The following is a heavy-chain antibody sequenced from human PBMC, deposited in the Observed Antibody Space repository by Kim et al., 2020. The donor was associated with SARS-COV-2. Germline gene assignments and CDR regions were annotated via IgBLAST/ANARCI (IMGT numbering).Heavy chain of an antibody. CDR2: INTNGSYT. CDR3: GRDIPAVGATED. Sequence: GGSLRLSCAGSGFTFGDYYMAWIRQAPGKGLEWISYINTNGSYTKYADSVEGRFTISRDDARKLLFLEMNSLRVDDTAIYYCGRDIPAVGATEDWGQGTQVTVSS. J-gene: IGHJ4*02. CDR1: GFTFGDYY. D-gene: IGHD1-26*01. V-gene: IGHV3-11*06.